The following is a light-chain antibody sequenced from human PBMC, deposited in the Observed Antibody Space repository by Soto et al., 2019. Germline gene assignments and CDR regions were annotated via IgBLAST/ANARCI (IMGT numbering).Light chain of an antibody. J-gene: IGKJ1*01. CDR1: QTITSD. V-gene: IGKV1-5*01. CDR3: QQYNSYST. CDR2: DAS. Sequence: DIQMTQSPSSLSASVGDRVTITFRASQTITSDLNWYQQKPGKAPKLLIYDASSLESGVPSRFSGGGFGTEFTLTISSLQPDDFATYYCQQYNSYSTFGQGTKVDI.